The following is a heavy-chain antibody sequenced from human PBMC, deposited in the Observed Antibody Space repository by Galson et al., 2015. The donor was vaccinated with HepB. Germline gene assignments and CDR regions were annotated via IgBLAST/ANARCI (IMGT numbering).Heavy chain of an antibody. CDR3: ARDIPRTGSGWSHRRYYGMDV. CDR2: IYSGGST. J-gene: IGHJ6*02. V-gene: IGHV3-66*01. D-gene: IGHD6-19*01. Sequence: SLRLSCAASGFTVSSNYMSWVRQAPGKGLEWVSVIYSGGSTYYADSVKGRFTISRDNSKDTLYLQMNSLRAEDTAVYYCARDIPRTGSGWSHRRYYGMDVWGQGTTVTVSS. CDR1: GFTVSSNY.